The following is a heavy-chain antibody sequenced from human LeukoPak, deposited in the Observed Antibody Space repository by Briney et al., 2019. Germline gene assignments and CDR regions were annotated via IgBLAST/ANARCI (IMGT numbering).Heavy chain of an antibody. V-gene: IGHV3-23*01. CDR2: ISGSGDRT. Sequence: GGSLRLSCAASGFTVSSNYMSWVRQAPGKGLEWVSVISGSGDRTSYADSVKGRFTISRDNSKNTLSLQMNSLRAEDTAVYYCAKMYCTSTSCSYFDYWGQGTLVTVSS. CDR3: AKMYCTSTSCSYFDY. CDR1: GFTVSSNY. J-gene: IGHJ4*02. D-gene: IGHD2-2*01.